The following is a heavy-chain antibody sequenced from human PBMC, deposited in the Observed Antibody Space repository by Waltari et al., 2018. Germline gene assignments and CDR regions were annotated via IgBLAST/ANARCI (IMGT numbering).Heavy chain of an antibody. V-gene: IGHV4-38-2*01. D-gene: IGHD6-19*01. J-gene: IGHJ4*02. Sequence: QVQLQESGPGLVKPSETLSLTCAVSGYSISSGSYWGWIRQPPGKGLEWIGRIYHSGSTYYNPSLKSRVTISVDTSKNQFSLKLSSVTAADTAVYYCARHVGEQWPYFDYWGQGTLVTVSS. CDR1: GYSISSGSY. CDR2: IYHSGST. CDR3: ARHVGEQWPYFDY.